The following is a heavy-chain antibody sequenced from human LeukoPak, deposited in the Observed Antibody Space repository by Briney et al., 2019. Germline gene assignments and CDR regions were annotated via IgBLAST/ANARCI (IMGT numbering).Heavy chain of an antibody. J-gene: IGHJ4*02. V-gene: IGHV1-69*13. CDR2: IIPIFGTA. CDR3: AKSLQEYYYDSSGLPDY. Sequence: SVKVSCKASGGTFSSYAISWVRQAPGQGLEWMGGIIPIFGTANYAQKFQGRVTITADESTSTAYMELSSLRSEDTAVYYCAKSLQEYYYDSSGLPDYWGQGTLVTVSS. CDR1: GGTFSSYA. D-gene: IGHD3-22*01.